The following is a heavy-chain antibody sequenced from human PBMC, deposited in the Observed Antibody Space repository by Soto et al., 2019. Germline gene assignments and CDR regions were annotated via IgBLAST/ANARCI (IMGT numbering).Heavy chain of an antibody. D-gene: IGHD2-8*02. CDR2: IIPIFGTA. CDR3: ARSITLVDYYYYGMDV. CDR1: GGPFISYA. Sequence: SGKVSCKASGGPFISYAIIWVRQAPGQGLEWMGGIIPIFGTANYAQKFQGRVTITADKSTSTAYMELSSLRSEDTAVYYCARSITLVDYYYYGMDVWGQGTTVTVSS. V-gene: IGHV1-69*06. J-gene: IGHJ6*02.